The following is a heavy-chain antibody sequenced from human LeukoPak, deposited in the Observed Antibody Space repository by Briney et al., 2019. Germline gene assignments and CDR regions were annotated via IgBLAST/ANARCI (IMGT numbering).Heavy chain of an antibody. CDR2: ISSSSSYI. V-gene: IGHV3-21*01. Sequence: GGSLRLSCAASGFTFSSYSMNWVRQAPGKGLEWVSSISSSSSYIYYADSVKGRFTISRDNAKNSLYLQMNRLRAEDTAVYYCARDGGYCSSTSCYQDYYYYYMDVWGKGTTVTVSS. CDR3: ARDGGYCSSTSCYQDYYYYYMDV. D-gene: IGHD2-2*01. CDR1: GFTFSSYS. J-gene: IGHJ6*03.